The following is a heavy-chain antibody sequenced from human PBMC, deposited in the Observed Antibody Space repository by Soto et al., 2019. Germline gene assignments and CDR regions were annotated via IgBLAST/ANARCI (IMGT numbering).Heavy chain of an antibody. J-gene: IGHJ6*02. V-gene: IGHV1-46*01. CDR3: ARGAVVVPNGLIAGMDV. D-gene: IGHD2-15*01. CDR2: IDPSSGTT. CDR1: GYSFSNFY. Sequence: ASVKVSCKPSGYSFSNFYVHWVRQAPGQGLEWMGIIDPSSGTTSYTQKFQERVTMTRDASMSTVYMELNRLRSEDTAVYYCARGAVVVPNGLIAGMDVWGLGTTVTVSS.